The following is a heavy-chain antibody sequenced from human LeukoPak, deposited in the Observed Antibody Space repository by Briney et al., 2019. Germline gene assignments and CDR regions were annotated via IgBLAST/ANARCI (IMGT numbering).Heavy chain of an antibody. CDR1: GFTFSSYV. Sequence: GSLRLSCAASGFTFSSYVMNWVRQAPGKGLEWVSYISSSGSTIYYADSVKGRFTISRDNAKNSLYLQMNSLRAEDTAVYYCARDHYGDYSLDYWGQGTLVTVSS. V-gene: IGHV3-48*03. CDR2: ISSSGSTI. D-gene: IGHD4-17*01. CDR3: ARDHYGDYSLDY. J-gene: IGHJ4*02.